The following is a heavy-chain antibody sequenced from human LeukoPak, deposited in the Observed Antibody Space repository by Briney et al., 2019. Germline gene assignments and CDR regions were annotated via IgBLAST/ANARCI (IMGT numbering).Heavy chain of an antibody. D-gene: IGHD7-27*01. CDR3: ARDYGGNWGTYNYFDL. CDR2: IKPSGGST. Sequence: GASVKVSCKASGYTFSSYGIHWVRQAPGHGPEWMGIIKPSGGSTTYAQNFQGRVAMTRDTSTSTVYMELSSLTSEDTAVYYCARDYGGNWGTYNYFDLWGRGTLVTVSS. V-gene: IGHV1-46*01. J-gene: IGHJ2*01. CDR1: GYTFSSYG.